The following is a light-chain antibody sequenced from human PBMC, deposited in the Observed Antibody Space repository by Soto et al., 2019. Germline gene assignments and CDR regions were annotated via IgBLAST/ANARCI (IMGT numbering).Light chain of an antibody. CDR2: GAS. Sequence: EIVLTQSPGTLSLSPGERATLSCRASQSVSSSYLAWYQQKPGQAPRPLIYGASSRATGIPDRFSGSGSGTDFTLTISRLEPEDFAAYYCQQYGSSREITFGQGTRLEIK. CDR3: QQYGSSREIT. J-gene: IGKJ5*01. V-gene: IGKV3-20*01. CDR1: QSVSSSY.